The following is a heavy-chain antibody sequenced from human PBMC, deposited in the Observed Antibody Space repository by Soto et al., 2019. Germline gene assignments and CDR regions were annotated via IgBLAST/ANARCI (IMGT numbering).Heavy chain of an antibody. J-gene: IGHJ4*02. D-gene: IGHD6-13*01. Sequence: GASVKVSCKASGYTFTSYVISWLRQAPLQVLDWMGWISAYNGNTNYAQKLQGRVTMTTDTSTSTAYMELRSLRSDDTAVYYCAREAIPGQQLVGLWDYWGQGTLVTVSS. CDR3: AREAIPGQQLVGLWDY. CDR2: ISAYNGNT. V-gene: IGHV1-18*01. CDR1: GYTFTSYV.